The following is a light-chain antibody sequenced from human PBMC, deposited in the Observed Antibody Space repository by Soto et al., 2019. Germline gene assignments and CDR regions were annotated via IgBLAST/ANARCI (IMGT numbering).Light chain of an antibody. CDR3: QQYGGETRT. Sequence: IVLTQCAAALSLSPGERATLSCRASQGVXSYFAWYQQKPGQTPRILTYGASSRATGGPDRITGSGSGTDFTPSISRLEPEEFAVYYCQQYGGETRTFGQGTKVDIK. J-gene: IGKJ1*01. CDR1: QGVXSY. V-gene: IGKV3-20*01. CDR2: GAS.